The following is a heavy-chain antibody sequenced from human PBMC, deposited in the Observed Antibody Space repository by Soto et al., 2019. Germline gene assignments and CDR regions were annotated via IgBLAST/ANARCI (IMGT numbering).Heavy chain of an antibody. CDR1: GFTFSSYG. D-gene: IGHD6-13*01. Sequence: GGSLRLSCAASGFTFSSYGMHWVRQAPGKGLEWVAVISYDGSNKYYADSVKGRFTISRDNSKNTLYLQMNSLRAEDTAVYYCAKDNKLAFDYWGQGTLVTVSS. V-gene: IGHV3-30*18. CDR3: AKDNKLAFDY. CDR2: ISYDGSNK. J-gene: IGHJ4*02.